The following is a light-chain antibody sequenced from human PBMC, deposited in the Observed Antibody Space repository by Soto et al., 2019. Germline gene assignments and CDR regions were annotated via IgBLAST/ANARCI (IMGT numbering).Light chain of an antibody. Sequence: DIQMTQSPSTLSASIGDRVTITCRASQSISNWLAWLQQKPGKAPKVLIFDASNLGSGVPSRFSGSGSGTEFTLTISSLQPGDFGNYCCQQYNSYSTWTFGQGTKVDIK. CDR1: QSISNW. CDR2: DAS. CDR3: QQYNSYSTWT. J-gene: IGKJ1*01. V-gene: IGKV1-5*01.